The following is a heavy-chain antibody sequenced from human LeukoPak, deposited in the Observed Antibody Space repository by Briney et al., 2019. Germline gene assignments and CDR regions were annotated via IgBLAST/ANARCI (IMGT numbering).Heavy chain of an antibody. D-gene: IGHD3-10*01. CDR3: ASKGRLLWFGESLGPFDY. CDR2: INAGNGNT. V-gene: IGHV1-3*01. J-gene: IGHJ4*02. CDR1: GYTFTSYA. Sequence: ASVKVSCKASGYTFTSYAMHWVRQAPGQRLEWMGWINAGNGNTKYSQKFQGRVTITRDTSASTAYMELSSLRSEDTAVYYCASKGRLLWFGESLGPFDYWGQGTLVTVSS.